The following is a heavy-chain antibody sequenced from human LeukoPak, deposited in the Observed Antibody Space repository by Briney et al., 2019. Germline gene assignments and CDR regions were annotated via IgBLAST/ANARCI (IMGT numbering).Heavy chain of an antibody. D-gene: IGHD2-21*02. J-gene: IGHJ4*02. CDR1: GFTFSSYA. Sequence: PGGPLRLSCAASGFTFSSYAMHWVRQAPGKGLEWVAVISYDGSNKYYADSVKGRFTISRDNSKNTLYLQMNSLRAEDTAVYYCARGGDCGGDCADYYFDYWGQGTLVTVSS. CDR2: ISYDGSNK. V-gene: IGHV3-30-3*01. CDR3: ARGGDCGGDCADYYFDY.